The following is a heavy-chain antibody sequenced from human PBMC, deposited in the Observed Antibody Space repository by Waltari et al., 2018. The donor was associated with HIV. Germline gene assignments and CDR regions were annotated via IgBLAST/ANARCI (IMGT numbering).Heavy chain of an antibody. Sequence: KPSETLSLTCAVYGTSFTGHYWTWIRQPPGKGLEWVGEVNHGGTTNYNPSLKSRVTISVDTSNNHFSLKLNSVTAADTAVYFCASGLSSGKSVDYWGQGTLVTVSS. CDR3: ASGLSSGKSVDY. J-gene: IGHJ4*02. D-gene: IGHD3-10*01. CDR1: GTSFTGHY. CDR2: VNHGGTT. V-gene: IGHV4-34*01.